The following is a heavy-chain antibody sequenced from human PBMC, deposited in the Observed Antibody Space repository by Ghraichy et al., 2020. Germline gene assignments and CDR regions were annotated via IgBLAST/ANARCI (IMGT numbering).Heavy chain of an antibody. CDR2: ISGSDGST. CDR1: GFTFSNYA. D-gene: IGHD4-17*01. V-gene: IGHV3-23*01. J-gene: IGHJ6*02. Sequence: LSLTCAASGFTFSNYAMSWVHQAPGKGLEWVAAISGSDGSTYYADSVKGRFTISRDNSKNTLFLQMNSLRADDTAVYYCAKARNYGDPYFCGMDVWGQGATVTVSS. CDR3: AKARNYGDPYFCGMDV.